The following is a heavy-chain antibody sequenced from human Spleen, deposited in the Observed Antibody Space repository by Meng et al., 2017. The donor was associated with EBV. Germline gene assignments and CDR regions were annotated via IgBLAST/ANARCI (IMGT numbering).Heavy chain of an antibody. V-gene: IGHV7-4-1*02. Sequence: QGQTVQTGPEFKKPGASLKVSCKASGYTFTSHGMNWVRQAPGQGLEWMGWINTNAGNPTYAQDFRGRFVFSLDTSVRTAYLQIRSLRAEDTAVYYCVRTHDSGSFPYYWGQGTLVTVSS. CDR2: INTNAGNP. CDR1: GYTFTSHG. CDR3: VRTHDSGSFPYY. J-gene: IGHJ4*02. D-gene: IGHD3-10*01.